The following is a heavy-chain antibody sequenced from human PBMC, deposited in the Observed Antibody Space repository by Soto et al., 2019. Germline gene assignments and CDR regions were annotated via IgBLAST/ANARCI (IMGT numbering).Heavy chain of an antibody. CDR3: TTDGFTGIVGI. V-gene: IGHV3-15*01. CDR1: GFPFSKAW. J-gene: IGHJ3*02. CDR2: IRSKTSSETR. Sequence: EVQLVESGGSLVTPGGSIRLSCAASGFPFSKAWMTWVRQAPGKGLEWVGRIRSKTSSETREYAAPVKGRFTISRDDSKNMLYLEMNSLKIEDTGVYYCTTDGFTGIVGIWGQGTMVTVSS. D-gene: IGHD3-22*01.